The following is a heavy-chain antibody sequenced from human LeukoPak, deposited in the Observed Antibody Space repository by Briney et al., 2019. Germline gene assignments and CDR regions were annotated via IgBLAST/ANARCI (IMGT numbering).Heavy chain of an antibody. CDR1: GFTFSSYA. D-gene: IGHD3-10*01. J-gene: IGHJ5*02. V-gene: IGHV3-30-3*01. CDR2: ISYDGSNK. Sequence: PGGSLRLSCAASGFTFSSYAMHWVRQAPGKGLEWVAVISYDGSNKYYADSVKGRFTISRDNSKNTLYLQMNSLRAEDTAVYYCARDRGGGSGSPAAPNWFDPWGQGTLVTVSS. CDR3: ARDRGGGSGSPAAPNWFDP.